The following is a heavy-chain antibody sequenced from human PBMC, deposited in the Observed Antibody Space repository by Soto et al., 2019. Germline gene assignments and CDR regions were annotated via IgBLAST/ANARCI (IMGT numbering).Heavy chain of an antibody. V-gene: IGHV4-31*03. CDR3: ARADGIAAAGRGWFDP. J-gene: IGHJ5*02. Sequence: PSQTLSLTCTVSGGSISSGGYYWSWIRQHPGKGLEWIGYIYYSGSTYYNPSLKSRVTISVDTSKNQFSLKLSSVTAADTAVYYCARADGIAAAGRGWFDPWGQGTLATVPS. CDR2: IYYSGST. CDR1: GGSISSGGYY. D-gene: IGHD6-13*01.